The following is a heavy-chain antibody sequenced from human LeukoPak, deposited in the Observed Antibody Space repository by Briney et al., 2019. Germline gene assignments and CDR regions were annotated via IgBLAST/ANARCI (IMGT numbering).Heavy chain of an antibody. CDR2: INPDGSET. V-gene: IGHV3-7*01. CDR3: MPGSGF. CDR1: GFTFNTFW. D-gene: IGHD6-25*01. Sequence: GGSLRLSCAGSGFTFNTFWMNWVRQAPGKGLEWVANINPDGSETYLVDSVKGRFSISRDNAKNLLYLQMSGLRAEDTAVYYCMPGSGFWGQGTLVTVSS. J-gene: IGHJ4*02.